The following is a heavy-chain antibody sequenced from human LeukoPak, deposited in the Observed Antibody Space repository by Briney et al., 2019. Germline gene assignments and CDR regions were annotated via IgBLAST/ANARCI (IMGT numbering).Heavy chain of an antibody. CDR3: ARGFIMVRELIINEDSGGV. D-gene: IGHD3-10*01. J-gene: IGHJ6*02. CDR1: GVIFSDYN. CDR2: IRDDGNTR. Sequence: GGSLRLSCVASGVIFSDYNLHWIRQAPGKGLEWVAFIRDDGNTRYYADSVKGRFTISRDNSKNTLYLQMNSLRAEDTAIYYCARGFIMVRELIINEDSGGVWGLGTRVTVS. V-gene: IGHV3-30*02.